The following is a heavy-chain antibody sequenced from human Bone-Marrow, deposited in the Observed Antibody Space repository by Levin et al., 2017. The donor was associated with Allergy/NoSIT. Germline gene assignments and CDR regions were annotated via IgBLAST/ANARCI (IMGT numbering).Heavy chain of an antibody. V-gene: IGHV3-7*01. CDR1: GFTFNRYW. CDR3: ARDGPHRAAFDY. CDR2: IHEDGRQE. J-gene: IGHJ4*02. Sequence: GESLKISCAASGFTFNRYWMSWVRQTPEKGLEWLANIHEDGRQEWYLNSVKGRFTISRDNARNSLYLQMNSLRGEDTGVYYCARDGPHRAAFDYWGQGTMVTVSS. D-gene: IGHD1-14*01.